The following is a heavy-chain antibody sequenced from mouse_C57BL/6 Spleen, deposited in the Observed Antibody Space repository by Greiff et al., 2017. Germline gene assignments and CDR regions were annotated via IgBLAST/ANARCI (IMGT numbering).Heavy chain of an antibody. J-gene: IGHJ4*01. CDR1: GYTFTSYW. V-gene: IGHV1-50*01. CDR3: AKRGDSNYDAMDY. D-gene: IGHD2-5*01. CDR2: IDPSDSYT. Sequence: VQLQQSGAELVKPGASVKLSCKASGYTFTSYWMQWVKQRPGQGLEWIGEIDPSDSYTNYNQKFKGKATLTVDTSSSTAYMQLSSLTSEDSAVYYCAKRGDSNYDAMDYWGQGTSVTVSS.